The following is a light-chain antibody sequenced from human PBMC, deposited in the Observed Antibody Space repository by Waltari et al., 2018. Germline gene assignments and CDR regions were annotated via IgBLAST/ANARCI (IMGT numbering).Light chain of an antibody. CDR2: DAS. CDR1: QTINNN. CDR3: QQYNHWQWT. Sequence: VLTQSPATLSVSLGARATLSCRASQTINNNLAWYQLKPGQAPRLLIYDASTRATGIPARFSGSGSGTEFALTISGLQSEDVAIYYCQQYNHWQWTFGQGTRVDIK. J-gene: IGKJ1*01. V-gene: IGKV3D-15*01.